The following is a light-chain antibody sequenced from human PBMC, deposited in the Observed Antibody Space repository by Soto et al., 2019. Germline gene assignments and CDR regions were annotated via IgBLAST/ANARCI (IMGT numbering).Light chain of an antibody. CDR3: QQYGSLPRT. J-gene: IGKJ2*02. Sequence: EIVLTQSPGTLSLSPGKRVTLSCRASQSISSSSLAWYQQKPGQAPRLLIYGASSRTTGIPDRFSGSGSGTDFTLTISRLEPEDFAVYYCQQYGSLPRTFGQGTKLEIK. V-gene: IGKV3-20*01. CDR2: GAS. CDR1: QSISSSS.